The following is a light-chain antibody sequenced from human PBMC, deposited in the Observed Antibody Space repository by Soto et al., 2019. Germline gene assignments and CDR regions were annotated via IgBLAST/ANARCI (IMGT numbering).Light chain of an antibody. CDR2: SAS. V-gene: IGKV1-27*01. CDR3: QKYNGVPLS. J-gene: IGKJ3*01. CDR1: QAIGNY. Sequence: IQVAQFPSSLSASVGDRVTITCRASQAIGNYLAWYQQKPGKVPKLLIYSASTLQSGVPSRFSGSRSGTDFTLTVSSLQHEDVATYYCQKYNGVPLSFGPGTKVDIK.